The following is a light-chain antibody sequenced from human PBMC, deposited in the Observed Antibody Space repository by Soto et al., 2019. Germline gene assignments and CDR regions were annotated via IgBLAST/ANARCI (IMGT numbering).Light chain of an antibody. CDR1: QDITRY. Sequence: AIQLTQSPSSRSASIGDRVTMTCRASQDITRYLAWYRQEPGRAPKLLIFAASTLQSGVPSRFSGSGFGTDFTLTISSLQPEDSATYYCLQDFNYPLTFGGGTKVDIK. V-gene: IGKV1-6*02. CDR2: AAS. J-gene: IGKJ4*01. CDR3: LQDFNYPLT.